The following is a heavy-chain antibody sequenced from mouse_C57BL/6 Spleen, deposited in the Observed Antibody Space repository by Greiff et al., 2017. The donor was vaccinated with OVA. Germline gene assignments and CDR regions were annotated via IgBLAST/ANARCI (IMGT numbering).Heavy chain of an antibody. J-gene: IGHJ3*01. V-gene: IGHV14-4*01. CDR3: TTRGYY. CDR1: GFNIKDDY. CDR2: IDPENGDT. Sequence: EVKLVESGAELVRPGASVKLSCTASGFNIKDDYMHWVKQRPEQGLEWIGWIDPENGDTEYASKFQGKATITADTSSNTAYLQLSSLTSEDTAVYYCTTRGYYWGQGTLVTVSA. D-gene: IGHD2-2*01.